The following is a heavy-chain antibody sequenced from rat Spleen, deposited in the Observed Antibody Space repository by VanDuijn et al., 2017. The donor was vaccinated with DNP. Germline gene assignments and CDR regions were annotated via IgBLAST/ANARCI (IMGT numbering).Heavy chain of an antibody. Sequence: EVQLVESGGDLVQPGRSLKLSCAASGFTFSYYGMAWVRQAPKKGLEWVASISASGGTTTYYRGSVKGRFTISRDNAENTVYLQMNSLRSEDMATYYCVRPDYYAGSYPFFWGPGTMVTVSS. CDR2: ISASGGTTT. D-gene: IGHD1-12*02. V-gene: IGHV5S13*01. CDR3: VRPDYYAGSYPFF. J-gene: IGHJ1*01. CDR1: GFTFSYYG.